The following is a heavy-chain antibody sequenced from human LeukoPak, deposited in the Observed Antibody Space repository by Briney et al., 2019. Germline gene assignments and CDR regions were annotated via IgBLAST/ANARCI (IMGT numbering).Heavy chain of an antibody. Sequence: SETLSLTCTVSGGSISSGGYYWSWIRQHPGKGLEWIGYIYYSGSTYYNPSLKSRVTISVDTSKNQFSLKLSSVTAADTAVYYCARVNDYGGNSAYYYYGMDVWGQGTTVTVSS. V-gene: IGHV4-31*03. CDR1: GGSISSGGYY. CDR3: ARVNDYGGNSAYYYYGMDV. CDR2: IYYSGST. D-gene: IGHD4-23*01. J-gene: IGHJ6*02.